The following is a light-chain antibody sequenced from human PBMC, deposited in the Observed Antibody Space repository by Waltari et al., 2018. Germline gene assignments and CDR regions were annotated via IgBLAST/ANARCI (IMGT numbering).Light chain of an antibody. CDR3: QHYVRLPVT. Sequence: EILLTQSPGTLSLSPGERATLSCRASQSVGRSLTWYQPQPGQAPRLRIYGASSRATGIPDRFSGSGSETDFTITISRLEPEDFALYYCQHYVRLPVTFGQGTKVDIK. CDR1: QSVGRS. CDR2: GAS. V-gene: IGKV3-20*01. J-gene: IGKJ1*01.